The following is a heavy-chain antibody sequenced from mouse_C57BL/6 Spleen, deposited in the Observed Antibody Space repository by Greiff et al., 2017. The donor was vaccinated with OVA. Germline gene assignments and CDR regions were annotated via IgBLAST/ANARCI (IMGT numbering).Heavy chain of an antibody. J-gene: IGHJ4*01. Sequence: QVQLQQPGAELVKPGASVKMSCKASGYTFTSYWITWVKQWPGQGLEWIGDIYPGSGSTNYNEKFKSKATLTVDTSSSTAYMQLSSLTSEDSAVYYCARRRSSDAMDYWGQGTSVTVSS. V-gene: IGHV1-55*01. CDR3: ARRRSSDAMDY. CDR1: GYTFTSYW. CDR2: IYPGSGST. D-gene: IGHD3-1*01.